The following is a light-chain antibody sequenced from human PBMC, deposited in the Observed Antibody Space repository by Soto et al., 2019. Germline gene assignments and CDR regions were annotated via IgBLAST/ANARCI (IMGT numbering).Light chain of an antibody. CDR2: GVS. Sequence: EIVLTQSPGTLSLSPGERATLSCRASQSVSSDYLAWYQQKPGQAPRLLIYGVSSRATGIPDRFSGSGSGTDFTLTVSRLEPEDSAVYYCHQYGSSPFTFGPGTKVDIK. CDR1: QSVSSDY. CDR3: HQYGSSPFT. V-gene: IGKV3-20*01. J-gene: IGKJ3*01.